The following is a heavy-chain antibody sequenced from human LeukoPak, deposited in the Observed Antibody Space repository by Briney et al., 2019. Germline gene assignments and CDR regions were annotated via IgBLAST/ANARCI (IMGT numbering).Heavy chain of an antibody. CDR1: GYTFTSYY. D-gene: IGHD3-22*01. Sequence: GASVKVSCKASGYTFTSYYMHCVRQAPGQGLEWMGIINPSGGSTSYAQKFQGRVTMTRDTSTSTVYMELSSLRSEDTGVYYCAREYYYDSSGYGSFDYWGQGTLVTVSS. J-gene: IGHJ4*02. CDR3: AREYYYDSSGYGSFDY. V-gene: IGHV1-46*01. CDR2: INPSGGST.